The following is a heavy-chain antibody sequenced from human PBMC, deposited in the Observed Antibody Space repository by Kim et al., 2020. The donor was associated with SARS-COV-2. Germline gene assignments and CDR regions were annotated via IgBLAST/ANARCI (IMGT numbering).Heavy chain of an antibody. CDR2: ISAYNGNT. D-gene: IGHD2-2*02. J-gene: IGHJ5*02. CDR1: GYTFTSYG. CDR3: ARDSDAAISAHWFDP. V-gene: IGHV1-18*04. Sequence: ASVKVSCKASGYTFTSYGISWVRQAPGQGLEWMGWISAYNGNTNYAQKLQGRVTMTTDTSTSTAYMELRSLRSDDTAVYYCARDSDAAISAHWFDPWGQGTLVTVSS.